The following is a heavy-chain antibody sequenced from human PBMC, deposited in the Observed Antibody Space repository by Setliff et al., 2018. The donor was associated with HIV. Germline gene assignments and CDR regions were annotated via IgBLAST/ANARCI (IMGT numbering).Heavy chain of an antibody. J-gene: IGHJ5*02. D-gene: IGHD3-10*01. V-gene: IGHV4-61*09. CDR3: ARDHVFGSRTGFDP. CDR1: GGSITSTTYY. Sequence: NPSETLSLTCTVSGGSITSTTYYWSWIRQPAGKGLEWIGHIYITEDTDYNPALKSRVTISVDKSKNQFSLKLSSLTAADTAVYYCARDHVFGSRTGFDPWGPGILVTVSS. CDR2: IYITEDT.